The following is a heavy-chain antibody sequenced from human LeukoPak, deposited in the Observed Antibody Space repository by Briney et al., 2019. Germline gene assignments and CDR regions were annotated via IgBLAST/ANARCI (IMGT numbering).Heavy chain of an antibody. Sequence: GGSLRLSCAASGFTVSSNYMSWVRQAPGKGLEWVSVIYSGGSTYYSDSVKGRFTISRDNSKNTLYLQMNSLRAEDTALYYCAKDGFGYRDVFDIWGQGTMVTVSS. J-gene: IGHJ3*02. CDR3: AKDGFGYRDVFDI. CDR2: IYSGGST. V-gene: IGHV3-66*01. D-gene: IGHD5-18*01. CDR1: GFTVSSNY.